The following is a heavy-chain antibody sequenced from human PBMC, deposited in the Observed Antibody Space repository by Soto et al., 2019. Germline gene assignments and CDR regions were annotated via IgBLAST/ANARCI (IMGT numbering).Heavy chain of an antibody. D-gene: IGHD6-19*01. CDR2: IYPGDSDT. CDR3: ARMQWLARSFDY. CDR1: GYSFTNYW. Sequence: GESLKMSCDVSGYSFTNYWIGLVLQMPGKGLEWMSIIYPGDSDTRYNPSFQGHVTISADKSNSTAYLQWSSLKASDTAMYYCARMQWLARSFDYWGQGTLVTVSS. J-gene: IGHJ4*02. V-gene: IGHV5-51*01.